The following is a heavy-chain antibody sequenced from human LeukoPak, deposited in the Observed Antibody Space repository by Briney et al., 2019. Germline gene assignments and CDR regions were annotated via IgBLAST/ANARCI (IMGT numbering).Heavy chain of an antibody. Sequence: ASVKVSCKASGYTFTSYAMHWVRQAPGQRLEWMGWINAGNGNTNYAQKLQGRVTMTTDTSTSTAYMELRSLRSDDTAVYYCARDTAPNYDFWSGSDAFDIWGQGTMVTVSS. CDR1: GYTFTSYA. CDR2: INAGNGNT. V-gene: IGHV1-3*01. J-gene: IGHJ3*02. CDR3: ARDTAPNYDFWSGSDAFDI. D-gene: IGHD3-3*01.